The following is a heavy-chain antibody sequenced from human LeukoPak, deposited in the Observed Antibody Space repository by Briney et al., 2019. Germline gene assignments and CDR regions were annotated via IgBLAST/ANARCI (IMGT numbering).Heavy chain of an antibody. J-gene: IGHJ3*02. CDR1: GGSISSYY. CDR3: AREGDYDSSAYYYAFDI. Sequence: SETLSLTCTVSGGSISSYYWSWIRQPPGKGLEWIGYIYYSGSTNYNPSLKSRVTISVDTSKNQFSLKLSSVTAADTAVYYCAREGDYDSSAYYYAFDIWGQGTMVTVSS. CDR2: IYYSGST. V-gene: IGHV4-59*12. D-gene: IGHD3-22*01.